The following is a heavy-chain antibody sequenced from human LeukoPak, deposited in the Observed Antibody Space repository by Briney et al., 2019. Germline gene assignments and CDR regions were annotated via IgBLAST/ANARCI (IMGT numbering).Heavy chain of an antibody. CDR1: GVSISSYY. CDR3: ARGRGVPMVRGVHFDY. D-gene: IGHD3-10*01. CDR2: IYYSGST. Sequence: SETLSLTCTVSGVSISSYYWSWIRQPPGKGLEWIGYIYYSGSTNYNPSLKSRVTISVDTSKNQFSLKLSSVTAADTAVYYCARGRGVPMVRGVHFDYWGQGTLVTVSS. J-gene: IGHJ4*02. V-gene: IGHV4-59*01.